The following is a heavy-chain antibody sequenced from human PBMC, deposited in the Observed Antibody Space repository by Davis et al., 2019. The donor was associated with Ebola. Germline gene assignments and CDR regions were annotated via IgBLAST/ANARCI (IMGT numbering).Heavy chain of an antibody. CDR1: GFTFSSYA. D-gene: IGHD1-26*01. J-gene: IGHJ4*02. V-gene: IGHV3-30*04. CDR2: ISYDGSNK. Sequence: GGSLRLSCAASGFTFSSYAMHWVRQAPGKGLEWVAVISYDGSNKYYADSVKGRFTISRDNSKNTLYLQMNSLRAEDTAVYYCARDNGVVGAILGYWGQGTLVTVSS. CDR3: ARDNGVVGAILGY.